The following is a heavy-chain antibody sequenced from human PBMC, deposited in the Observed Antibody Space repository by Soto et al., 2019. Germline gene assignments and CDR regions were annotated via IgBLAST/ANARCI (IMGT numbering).Heavy chain of an antibody. CDR3: TRANFRDCSSPSCYRFNFDY. J-gene: IGHJ4*02. Sequence: QPGGSLRLSCTASGFTFGDYAMSWFRQAPGKGLERVGFIRSKAYGGTTEYAASVKGRFTISRDDSKSIAYLQMNSLKTEDTAVYYCTRANFRDCSSPSCYRFNFDYWGQGTLVTVSS. V-gene: IGHV3-49*03. CDR2: IRSKAYGGTT. CDR1: GFTFGDYA. D-gene: IGHD2-2*01.